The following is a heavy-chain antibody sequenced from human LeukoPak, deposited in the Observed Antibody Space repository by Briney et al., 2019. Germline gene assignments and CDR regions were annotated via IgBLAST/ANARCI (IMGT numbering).Heavy chain of an antibody. V-gene: IGHV3-23*01. CDR3: AKVKIVVVITLGFPPYYFDY. Sequence: HPGGSLRLSCAASGFTFSSYAMSWVRQAPGKGLEWVSAISGSGGSTYYADSVKGRFTISRDNSKNTLYLQMNSLRAEDTAVYYCAKVKIVVVITLGFPPYYFDYWGQGTLVTVSS. CDR1: GFTFSSYA. D-gene: IGHD3-22*01. CDR2: ISGSGGST. J-gene: IGHJ4*02.